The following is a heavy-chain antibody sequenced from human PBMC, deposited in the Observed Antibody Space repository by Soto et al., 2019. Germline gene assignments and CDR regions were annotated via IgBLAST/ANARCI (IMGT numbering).Heavy chain of an antibody. Sequence: EASVKVSCKTSGYTFRSYAMHWVRQAPGQRLEWMGWINTGTGHTKYSQKMQGRVTLTSDASAHTAYMELSRLTSEDTAVYYCARADGYNFDTWFDPWGQGTLVTVSS. CDR3: ARADGYNFDTWFDP. V-gene: IGHV1-3*04. CDR2: INTGTGHT. D-gene: IGHD1-1*01. CDR1: GYTFRSYA. J-gene: IGHJ5*02.